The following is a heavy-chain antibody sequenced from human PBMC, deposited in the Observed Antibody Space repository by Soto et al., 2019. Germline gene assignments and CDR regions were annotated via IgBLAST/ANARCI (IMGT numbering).Heavy chain of an antibody. CDR1: GSTFSSDG. CDR3: ARDYDFWSGPPSGHFQH. D-gene: IGHD3-3*01. J-gene: IGHJ1*01. Sequence: PGGSPRLSCAASGSTFSSDGMHWVRQAPGKGLEWGAVIWYDGSNKYYADSVKGRFTISRDNSKNTLYLQMNSLRAEDTAVYYCARDYDFWSGPPSGHFQHWGQAILVTISS. CDR2: IWYDGSNK. V-gene: IGHV3-33*01.